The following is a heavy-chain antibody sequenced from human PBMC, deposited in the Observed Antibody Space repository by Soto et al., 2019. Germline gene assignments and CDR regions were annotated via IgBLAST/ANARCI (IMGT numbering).Heavy chain of an antibody. Sequence: EVQLVESGGGLVKPGGSLRLSCAASGFTFSNAWMNWVRQAPGKGLEWVGRIKSKTAGGTTDYAAPVKGRFTISRDDSRNPLYLQMDSLKTEDTAVYYCTADTPESSGWLDYWGQGTLVTVSS. D-gene: IGHD6-19*01. CDR3: TADTPESSGWLDY. CDR2: IKSKTAGGTT. V-gene: IGHV3-15*07. J-gene: IGHJ4*02. CDR1: GFTFSNAW.